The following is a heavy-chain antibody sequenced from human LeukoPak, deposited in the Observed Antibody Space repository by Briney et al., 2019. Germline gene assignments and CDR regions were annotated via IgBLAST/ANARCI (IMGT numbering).Heavy chain of an antibody. D-gene: IGHD6-19*01. J-gene: IGHJ5*02. V-gene: IGHV4-34*01. CDR2: INHSGST. Sequence: SETLSLTCAVYGGSFSGYYWSWIRQPPGKGLEWIGEINHSGSTNYNPSLKSRVTILVDTSKNQFSLKLSSVTAADTAVYYCARDLSKVAVAGNWFDPWGQGTLVTVSS. CDR3: ARDLSKVAVAGNWFDP. CDR1: GGSFSGYY.